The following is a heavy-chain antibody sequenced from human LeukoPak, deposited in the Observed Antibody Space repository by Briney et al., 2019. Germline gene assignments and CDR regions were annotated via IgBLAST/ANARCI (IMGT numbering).Heavy chain of an antibody. D-gene: IGHD3-10*01. J-gene: IGHJ5*02. Sequence: KTSETLSLTCTVSGGSISSYYWSWIRQPPGKGLEWIGYIHYSGSTSYSPSLRSRVTISLDTPKNQFSLKLNSVTAADTAVYYCARGVSSGTWGRGTLVTVSS. CDR3: ARGVSSGT. V-gene: IGHV4-59*01. CDR1: GGSISSYY. CDR2: IHYSGST.